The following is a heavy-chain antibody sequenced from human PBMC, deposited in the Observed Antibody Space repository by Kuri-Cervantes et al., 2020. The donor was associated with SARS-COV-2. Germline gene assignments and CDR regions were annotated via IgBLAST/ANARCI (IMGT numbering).Heavy chain of an antibody. CDR3: ATGAAVDSFYWFDP. J-gene: IGHJ5*02. Sequence: ASVKVSCKASGYTFTSYGISWVRQAPGQGLEWMGWISAYNGNTNYAQKLQGRVTMTTDSSTSTAYMELRSLRSDDTAVYYCATGAAVDSFYWFDPWGQGTLVTVSS. D-gene: IGHD3-9*01. CDR2: ISAYNGNT. CDR1: GYTFTSYG. V-gene: IGHV1-18*01.